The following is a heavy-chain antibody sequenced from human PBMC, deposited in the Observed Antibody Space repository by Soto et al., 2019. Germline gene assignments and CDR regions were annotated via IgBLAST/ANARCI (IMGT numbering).Heavy chain of an antibody. D-gene: IGHD6-19*01. CDR3: GAVATHSYNCVDP. Sequence: EVHLVESGGGFVQPGASLRLSCAASGFTFSTYWMHWVRQAPGKGLVWVSRINADGTTTTYADSVKGRFTISRDNAKNTLYLQRNIIRAEDTAVYCCGAVATHSYNCVDPWGQGTLVTISS. CDR2: INADGTTT. V-gene: IGHV3-74*01. J-gene: IGHJ5*02. CDR1: GFTFSTYW.